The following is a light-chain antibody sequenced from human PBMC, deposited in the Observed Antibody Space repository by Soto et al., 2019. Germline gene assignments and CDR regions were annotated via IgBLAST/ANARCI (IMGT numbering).Light chain of an antibody. Sequence: DIQLTQSPSFLTASAGDRVTITCRASQGIRSSLAWYQQKPGKAPKILIYAASTLQSGVPSRFSGSGSGTEFTLTISSLQSEDVATYYCQQHNSFPLTFGGGTHVEIK. CDR3: QQHNSFPLT. V-gene: IGKV1-9*01. J-gene: IGKJ4*01. CDR1: QGIRSS. CDR2: AAS.